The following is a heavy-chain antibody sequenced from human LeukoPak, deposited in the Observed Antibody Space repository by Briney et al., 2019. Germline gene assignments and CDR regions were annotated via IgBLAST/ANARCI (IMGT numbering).Heavy chain of an antibody. CDR2: IDYSGST. CDR1: GGSISSYY. D-gene: IGHD6-25*01. CDR3: ARARRSSGRPDAFDI. J-gene: IGHJ3*02. V-gene: IGHV4-59*01. Sequence: SETLSLTCTVSGGSISSYYWTWIRQPPGQGLEWIRYIDYSGSTNYNPSLKSRVTISVDTSKNQFSLKLSPVTAADTAVYHCARARRSSGRPDAFDIWGQGTMVTVSS.